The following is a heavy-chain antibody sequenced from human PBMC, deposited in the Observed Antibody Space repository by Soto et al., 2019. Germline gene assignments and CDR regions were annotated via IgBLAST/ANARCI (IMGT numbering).Heavy chain of an antibody. V-gene: IGHV3-74*03. CDR2: INTDGTST. CDR3: AKDLSWGQCDY. D-gene: IGHD3-16*01. Sequence: EVQLVESGGGLVQPGGSLRLSCAASGFSFSSYWMHWVRQDPGKGLVWVSSINTDGTSTQYAEYVKGRFTDSRDNAKNTLYLQMNSLRAEDTAVYYCAKDLSWGQCDYWGQGTLVTVSS. CDR1: GFSFSSYW. J-gene: IGHJ4*02.